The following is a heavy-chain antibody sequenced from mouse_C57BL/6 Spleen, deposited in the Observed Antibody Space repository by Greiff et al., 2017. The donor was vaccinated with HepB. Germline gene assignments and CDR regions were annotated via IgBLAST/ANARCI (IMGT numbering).Heavy chain of an antibody. CDR3: ARSRRDAMDY. CDR1: GYTFTSYW. CDR2: IDPSDSYT. J-gene: IGHJ4*01. V-gene: IGHV1-59*01. D-gene: IGHD2-12*01. Sequence: QVQLQQPGAELVRPGTSVKLSCKASGYTFTSYWMHWVKQRPGQGLEWIGVIDPSDSYTNYNQKFKGKATLTVDTSSSTAYMQLSSLPSEDSAVYYCARSRRDAMDYWGQGTSVTVSS.